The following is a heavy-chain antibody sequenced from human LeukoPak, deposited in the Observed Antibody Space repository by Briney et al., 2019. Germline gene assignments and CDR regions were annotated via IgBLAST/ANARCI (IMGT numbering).Heavy chain of an antibody. D-gene: IGHD3-22*01. CDR3: ARDPSVDYDSSDYFRY. CDR2: ISAYNGNR. CDR1: GYTFTSYA. J-gene: IGHJ1*01. V-gene: IGHV1-18*01. Sequence: ASVKVSCKASGYTFTSYAISWVRQAPGQGLEWMGWISAYNGNRIYAQKLQGRVTVTTDTSTSTAYMELRSLRSDDTAVYYCARDPSVDYDSSDYFRYWGQGTLVTVSS.